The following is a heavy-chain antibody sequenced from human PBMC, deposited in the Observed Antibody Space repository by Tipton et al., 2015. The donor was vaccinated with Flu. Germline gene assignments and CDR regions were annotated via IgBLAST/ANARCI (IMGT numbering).Heavy chain of an antibody. D-gene: IGHD3-10*01. CDR2: IYHSGST. CDR3: AGPQGGSGSYSTDYYGMDV. J-gene: IGHJ6*02. V-gene: IGHV4-38-2*01. Sequence: TLSLTCDVSGYSISSGYYWGWIRQPPGKGLEWIGSIYHSGSTYYNPSLKSRLTISVDTSKNQFSLKLSYVTAADTAVYYCAGPQGGSGSYSTDYYGMDVWGQATTVTVSS. CDR1: GYSISSGYY.